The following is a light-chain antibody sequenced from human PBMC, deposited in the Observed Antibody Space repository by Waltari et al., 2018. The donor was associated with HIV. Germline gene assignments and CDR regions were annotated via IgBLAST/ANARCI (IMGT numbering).Light chain of an antibody. Sequence: SYELTQSPSVSVSPGQTASITCSGVKLGGTYVSWYQQKPGQSPVLVIYQSSKRPSEIPERFSGSNSGDTATLTISGTQAVDEADYYCQAWDSSSAVVFGGGTKLTVL. V-gene: IGLV3-1*01. CDR2: QSS. CDR1: KLGGTY. J-gene: IGLJ2*01. CDR3: QAWDSSSAVV.